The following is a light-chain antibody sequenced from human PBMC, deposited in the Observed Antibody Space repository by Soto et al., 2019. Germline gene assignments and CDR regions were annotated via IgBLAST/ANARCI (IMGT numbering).Light chain of an antibody. CDR3: CSYAGSGTLV. J-gene: IGLJ2*01. Sequence: QSALTQPASVSGSPGQSITISCIGTSSDVGNYNLVSWYQQHPGKAPKLMIYEGSKRPSGVSNRFSGSKSGNTASLTVSGLQAEDEADYYCCSYAGSGTLVCGGGTKLTV. CDR2: EGS. CDR1: SSDVGNYNL. V-gene: IGLV2-23*01.